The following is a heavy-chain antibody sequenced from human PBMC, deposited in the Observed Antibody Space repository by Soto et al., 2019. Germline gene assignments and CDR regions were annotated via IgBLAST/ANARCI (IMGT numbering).Heavy chain of an antibody. CDR3: ARHGIHGSSSPDFDI. CDR2: MHHSGTT. D-gene: IGHD1-26*01. CDR1: GGSINSRVDD. V-gene: IGHV4-39*01. J-gene: IGHJ3*02. Sequence: SETLALTCAVSGGSINSRVDDGGWIRQPPGKGLEWIGSMHHSGTTFYNPSLKSRVTLSVDTSKDQFALKMSSVTAAETAVYYCARHGIHGSSSPDFDIWGQATMVPVS.